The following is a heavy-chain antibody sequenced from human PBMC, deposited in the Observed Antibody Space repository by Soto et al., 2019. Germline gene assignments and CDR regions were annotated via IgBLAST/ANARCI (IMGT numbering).Heavy chain of an antibody. V-gene: IGHV3-30-3*01. CDR1: GFTFSSYA. Sequence: QVQLVESGGGVVQPGRSLRLSCAASGFTFSSYAMHWVRQAPGKGLEWVAVISYDGSNKYYADSVKGRFTISRDNSKNTLYLKMNSLSAEDTAVYYCARDPMGRYYGSGSYYFDYWGQGTLVTVSS. CDR3: ARDPMGRYYGSGSYYFDY. J-gene: IGHJ4*02. D-gene: IGHD3-10*01. CDR2: ISYDGSNK.